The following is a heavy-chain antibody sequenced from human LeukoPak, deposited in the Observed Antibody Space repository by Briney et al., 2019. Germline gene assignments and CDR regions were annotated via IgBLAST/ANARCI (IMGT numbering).Heavy chain of an antibody. CDR1: GFTFSSYA. J-gene: IGHJ3*02. V-gene: IGHV3-23*01. CDR2: ISGSGGST. D-gene: IGHD3-10*01. CDR3: AKDRGDITMVRGGENDAFDI. Sequence: GGSLRLSCAASGFTFSSYAMSWVRQAPGKGLKWVSAISGSGGSTYYADSVKGRFTISRDNSKNTLYLQMNSLRAEDTAVYYCAKDRGDITMVRGGENDAFDIWGQGTMVTVSS.